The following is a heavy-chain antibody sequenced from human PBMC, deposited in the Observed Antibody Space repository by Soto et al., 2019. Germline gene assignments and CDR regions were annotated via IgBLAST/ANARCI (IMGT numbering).Heavy chain of an antibody. CDR2: IYYSGST. Sequence: SETLSLTCTVSGGSISSSSYYWGWIRHPPGKGLEWIGSIYYSGSTYYNPSLKSRVTISVDTSKNQFSLKLSSVTAADTAVYYCARGRIGNVVAAFAEYFQHWGQGTLVTVSS. J-gene: IGHJ1*01. CDR3: ARGRIGNVVAAFAEYFQH. CDR1: GGSISSSSYY. D-gene: IGHD2-21*01. V-gene: IGHV4-39*07.